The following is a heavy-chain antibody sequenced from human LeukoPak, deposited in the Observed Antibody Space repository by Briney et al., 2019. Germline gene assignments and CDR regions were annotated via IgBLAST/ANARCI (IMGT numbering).Heavy chain of an antibody. V-gene: IGHV3-23*01. CDR2: ISGSGGGT. CDR1: GFTFSNFA. Sequence: GGSLRLSCAAPGFTFSNFAMSWVRQAPGKGLEWVSAISGSGGGTYYADSVKGRFTISRDNSKNTLYLQMNSLRAEDTAVYYCAKRPADCSSTSCPLINRYYYGMDVWGQGTTVTVSS. D-gene: IGHD2-2*01. CDR3: AKRPADCSSTSCPLINRYYYGMDV. J-gene: IGHJ6*02.